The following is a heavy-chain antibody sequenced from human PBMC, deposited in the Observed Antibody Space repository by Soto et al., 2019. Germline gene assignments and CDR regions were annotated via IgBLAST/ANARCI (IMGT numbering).Heavy chain of an antibody. CDR2: IKSKTDGGTT. D-gene: IGHD1-26*01. J-gene: IGHJ4*02. Sequence: GGSLRLSCAASGFTFSNAWMSLVRQAPGKGLEWVGRIKSKTDGGTTDYAAPVKGRFTISRDDSKNTLYLQMNSLKTEDTAVYYCTTVFSGWEQYYFEYWGEGTLVTVSS. CDR3: TTVFSGWEQYYFEY. V-gene: IGHV3-15*01. CDR1: GFTFSNAW.